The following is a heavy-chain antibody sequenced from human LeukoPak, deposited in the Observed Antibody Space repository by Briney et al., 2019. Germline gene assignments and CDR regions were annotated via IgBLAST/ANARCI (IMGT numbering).Heavy chain of an antibody. D-gene: IGHD2-2*01. V-gene: IGHV3-23*01. Sequence: GGSLRLSCAASGFTFSSYAMIWVRQAPGKGLEWASAISGSGGSTYYADSVKGRSTISRDNSKNTLYLQMNSLRAEDTAVYYCAKGAARAGYQFDYWGQGTLVTFSS. J-gene: IGHJ4*02. CDR1: GFTFSSYA. CDR2: ISGSGGST. CDR3: AKGAARAGYQFDY.